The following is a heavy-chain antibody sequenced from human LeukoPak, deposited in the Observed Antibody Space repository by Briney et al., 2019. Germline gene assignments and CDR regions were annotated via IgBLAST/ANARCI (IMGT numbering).Heavy chain of an antibody. J-gene: IGHJ6*03. CDR3: ARGRRDGYTLYYMDV. V-gene: IGHV4-39*07. CDR1: GGSITSSSYY. Sequence: PSETLSLTCTVSGGSITSSSYYWGWIRQPPGKGLEWIGSIYYSGTTHYNPSLKSRVTISTYTSKNQFSLKLSSVTAADTAVYYCARGRRDGYTLYYMDVWGKGTKVTVSS. D-gene: IGHD5-24*01. CDR2: IYYSGTT.